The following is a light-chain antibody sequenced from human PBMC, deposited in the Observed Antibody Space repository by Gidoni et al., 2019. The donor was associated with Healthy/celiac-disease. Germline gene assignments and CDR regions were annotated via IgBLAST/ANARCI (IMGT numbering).Light chain of an antibody. J-gene: IGKJ5*01. CDR1: QSVSSSY. Sequence: DIVLTQSPGTLSLSPGERATLSCRASQSVSSSYLAWYPQKPGQAPRLLIYGASSRATGIPDRFSGSGSGTDFTLTISRLEPEDFAVYYCQQYGSSPPVTFGQGTRLEIK. CDR2: GAS. V-gene: IGKV3-20*01. CDR3: QQYGSSPPVT.